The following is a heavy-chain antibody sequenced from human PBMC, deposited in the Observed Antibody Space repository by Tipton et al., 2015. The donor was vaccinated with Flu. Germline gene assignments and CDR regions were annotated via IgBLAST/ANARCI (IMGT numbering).Heavy chain of an antibody. D-gene: IGHD3-22*01. CDR1: GFTFSSYE. CDR3: ARDYDSSGYYWPHWFDP. Sequence: QLVQSGGGLVQPGGSLRLSCAASGFTFSSYEMNWVRQVPGKGLEWLSYISSSGNTMSYADSVRGRFTISRDNTKKSLYLQMNSLRAEDTAVYYCARDYDSSGYYWPHWFDPWGQGTLVTVSS. V-gene: IGHV3-48*03. CDR2: ISSSGNTM. J-gene: IGHJ5*02.